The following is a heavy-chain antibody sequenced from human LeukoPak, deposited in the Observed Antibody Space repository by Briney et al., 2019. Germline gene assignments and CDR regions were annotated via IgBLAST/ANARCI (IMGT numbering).Heavy chain of an antibody. CDR2: INAGNGNT. CDR1: RYTFTSYT. V-gene: IGHV1-3*03. Sequence: ASVKVSCKASRYTFTSYTIHWVRQAPGQRLEWMGWINAGNGNTKYSQEFQDRVTITRDTSASTAYMELSSLRSEDTAVYYCASLAARFNYMDVWGKGTTVTVSS. CDR3: ASLAARFNYMDV. J-gene: IGHJ6*03. D-gene: IGHD6-6*01.